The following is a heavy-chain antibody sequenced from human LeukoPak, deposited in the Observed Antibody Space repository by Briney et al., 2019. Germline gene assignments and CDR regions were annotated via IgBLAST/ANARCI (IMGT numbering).Heavy chain of an antibody. CDR2: ISGSGGST. D-gene: IGHD3-10*01. Sequence: GGSLSLSCAASGFLFSNYAMSWVRQAPGKGLEWVSVISGSGGSTHYADSVKGRFTISRDNSKNTLYLQMNSLRAEDTAVYYCASRYGSENYYFDYWGQGTLVTVSS. J-gene: IGHJ4*02. CDR1: GFLFSNYA. CDR3: ASRYGSENYYFDY. V-gene: IGHV3-23*01.